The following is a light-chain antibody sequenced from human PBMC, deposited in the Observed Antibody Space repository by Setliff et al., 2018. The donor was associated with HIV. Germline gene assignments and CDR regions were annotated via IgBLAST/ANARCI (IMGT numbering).Light chain of an antibody. CDR1: NIESKS. V-gene: IGLV3-21*03. Sequence: SYELTQPPSVSVAPGKTARITCGVNNIESKSVHWYQQKPGQAPVLVVYDNSDRPPGIPERFSGSNSGNTATLTISRVEAGDEADYYCQVWDSSSDHHVFGTGTKVTVL. CDR2: DNS. CDR3: QVWDSSSDHHV. J-gene: IGLJ1*01.